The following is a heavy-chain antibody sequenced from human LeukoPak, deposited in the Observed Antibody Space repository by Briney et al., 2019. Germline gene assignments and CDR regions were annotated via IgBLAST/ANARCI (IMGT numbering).Heavy chain of an antibody. J-gene: IGHJ6*02. D-gene: IGHD6-13*01. CDR2: IYPGDSDT. V-gene: IGHV5-51*01. CDR1: GYSFTSYW. CDR3: ARGEAAAGSPWDCGMDV. Sequence: PGESLKISCKGSGYSFTSYWIGWVRQMPGKGLEWMGIIYPGDSDTRYSPSFQGQVTISADKSISTAYLQWSSLKASDTAMYYCARGEAAAGSPWDCGMDVWGQGTTVTVSS.